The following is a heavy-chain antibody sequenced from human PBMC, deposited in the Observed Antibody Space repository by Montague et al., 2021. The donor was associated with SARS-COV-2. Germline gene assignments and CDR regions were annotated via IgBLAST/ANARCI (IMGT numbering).Heavy chain of an antibody. V-gene: IGHV4-59*12. J-gene: IGHJ6*02. D-gene: IGHD2-15*01. CDR3: ARGEGRSPDALDI. Sequence: SETLSLTCTVSGGSISTYYWSWIRQPPRKGLEWIGYIYYSGNPNYNPSLTSRLSMSVDTSKNQFSLDLSSVTAADTAVFFCARGEGRSPDALDIWGQGITVTVSS. CDR2: IYYSGNP. CDR1: GGSISTYY.